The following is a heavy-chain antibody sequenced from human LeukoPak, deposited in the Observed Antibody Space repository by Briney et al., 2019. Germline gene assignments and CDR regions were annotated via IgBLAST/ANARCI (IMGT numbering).Heavy chain of an antibody. J-gene: IGHJ3*02. CDR2: IRYDGSNK. Sequence: GGSLRLSCAASGFTFSSCGMHWVRQAPGKGLEWVAFIRYDGSNKYYADSVKGRFTISRDNYKNTLYLQMNSLRAEDTAVYYCAKVVNSGYARDAFDIWGQGTMVTVSS. V-gene: IGHV3-30*02. D-gene: IGHD5-12*01. CDR1: GFTFSSCG. CDR3: AKVVNSGYARDAFDI.